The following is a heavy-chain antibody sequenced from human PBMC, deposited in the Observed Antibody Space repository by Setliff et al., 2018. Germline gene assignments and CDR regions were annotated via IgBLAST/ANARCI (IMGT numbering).Heavy chain of an antibody. J-gene: IGHJ4*02. CDR1: GLTLINNG. Sequence: GGSLRLSCAASGLTLINNGFHWVRQAPGKGLEWVAIIWHDGTNKYYADSVKGRFIISRDNAKNTLYLQMNSLRDEDTAMYYCGSWSVVAAGTDWGQGTLVTVSS. CDR2: IWHDGTNK. CDR3: GSWSVVAAGTD. D-gene: IGHD2-15*01. V-gene: IGHV3-33*03.